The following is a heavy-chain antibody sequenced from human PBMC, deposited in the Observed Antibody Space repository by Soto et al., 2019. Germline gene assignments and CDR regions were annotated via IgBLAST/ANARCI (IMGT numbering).Heavy chain of an antibody. CDR1: GFTFSSYG. J-gene: IGHJ4*02. D-gene: IGHD6-6*01. CDR3: CREYSSSFDY. Sequence: PGGSLRLSCAASGFTFSSYGMHWVRQAPGKGLEWVAVISYDGSNKYYADSVKGRFTISRDNSKNTLYLQMNSLRAEDTAVYYCCREYSSSFDYWGQGTLVTVSS. CDR2: ISYDGSNK. V-gene: IGHV3-30*03.